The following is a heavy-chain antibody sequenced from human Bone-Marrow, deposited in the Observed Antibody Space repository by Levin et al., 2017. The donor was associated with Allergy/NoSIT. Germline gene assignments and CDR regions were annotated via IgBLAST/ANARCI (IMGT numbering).Heavy chain of an antibody. J-gene: IGHJ4*02. Sequence: GGSLRLSCAASGFTFSSYWMHWVRQAPGKGLVWVSRINSDGSSTSYADSVKGRFTISRDNAKNTLYLQMNSLRAEDTAVYYCASRSGYSSGWYPRWTFDYWGQGTLVTVSS. V-gene: IGHV3-74*01. CDR2: INSDGSST. CDR3: ASRSGYSSGWYPRWTFDY. D-gene: IGHD6-19*01. CDR1: GFTFSSYW.